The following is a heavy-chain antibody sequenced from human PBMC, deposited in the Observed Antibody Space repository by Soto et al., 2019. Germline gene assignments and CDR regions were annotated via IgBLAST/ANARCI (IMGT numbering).Heavy chain of an antibody. CDR3: VRERRGLGIGFDH. CDR2: FFTVGST. J-gene: IGHJ4*02. Sequence: EVLLVESGGGLIKPGGSLRLSCAAAGVNVSDNYMGWVRQAPGKGLEWVSRFFTVGSTDYADSVKGRFTISRDDSKNTVYLQTNSLRAEDTAVYFCVRERRGLGIGFDHWGQGTLVTVSS. CDR1: GVNVSDNY. V-gene: IGHV3-53*01. D-gene: IGHD6-19*01.